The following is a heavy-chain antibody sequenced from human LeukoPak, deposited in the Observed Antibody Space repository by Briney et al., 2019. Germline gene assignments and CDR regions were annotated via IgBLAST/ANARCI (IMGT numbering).Heavy chain of an antibody. J-gene: IGHJ4*02. CDR1: GFTFSSYG. CDR2: ISYDGSNK. CDR3: AKSGGSGSYYNEGEAIDY. V-gene: IGHV3-30*18. Sequence: GGSLRLSCAASGFTFSSYGMHWVRQAPGKGLEWVAVISYDGSNKYYADSVKDRFTLSRDNSKNTLYLQMNSLRAEDTAVYYCAKSGGSGSYYNEGEAIDYWGQGTLVTVSS. D-gene: IGHD3-10*01.